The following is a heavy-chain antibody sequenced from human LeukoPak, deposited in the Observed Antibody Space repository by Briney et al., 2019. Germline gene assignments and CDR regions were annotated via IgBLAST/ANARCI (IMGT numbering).Heavy chain of an antibody. D-gene: IGHD5-12*01. J-gene: IGHJ4*02. CDR1: GGSLSSYY. V-gene: IGHV4-59*08. CDR3: ARHTRRDGYNSFDY. CDR2: VYYTGST. Sequence: SETLSLTCIVSGGSLSSYYWSWIRQPPGRELEWIGYVYYTGSTSYNPSLKSRVTISVDTSKNQFPLKLSSVTAADTALYFCARHTRRDGYNSFDYWGQGTLVTVSS.